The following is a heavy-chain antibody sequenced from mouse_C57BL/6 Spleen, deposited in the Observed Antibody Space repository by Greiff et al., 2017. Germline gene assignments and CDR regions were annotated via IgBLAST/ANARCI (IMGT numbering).Heavy chain of an antibody. CDR3: ASTTVQGYAMDY. CDR1: YFAFMASA. J-gene: IGHJ4*01. V-gene: IGHV1-49*01. D-gene: IGHD1-1*01. Sequence: LVESGAELVRPGSSVKLSCKDSYFAFMASAMHWVKQRPGHGLEWIGSFTMYSDATEYSENLKGKATLTANTSSSTAYMELSSLTSEDSAVYYCASTTVQGYAMDYWGQGTSVTVSS. CDR2: FTMYSDAT.